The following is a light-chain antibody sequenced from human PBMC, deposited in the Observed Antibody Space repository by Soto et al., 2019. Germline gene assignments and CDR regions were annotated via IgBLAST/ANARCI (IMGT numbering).Light chain of an antibody. CDR3: QQYGSSGT. Sequence: ELVMTQSPATLSVSPGARATLPCRASQSVSSNLAWYQQKPGQAPRLLIYDASTRATGIPARFSGSGSGTDFTLTISSLEPEDFAVYYCQQYGSSGTFGQGTKVDIK. J-gene: IGKJ1*01. CDR2: DAS. CDR1: QSVSSN. V-gene: IGKV3-15*01.